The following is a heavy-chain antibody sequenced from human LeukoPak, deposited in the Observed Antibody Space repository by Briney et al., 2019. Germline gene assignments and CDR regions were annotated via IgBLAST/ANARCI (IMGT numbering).Heavy chain of an antibody. J-gene: IGHJ3*02. CDR2: IIPILGIA. V-gene: IGHV1-69*04. CDR3: IAVAGTHDAFDI. CDR1: GGTFSSYA. Sequence: SVKVSCRASGGTFSSYAISWVRQAPGQGLEWMGRIIPILGIANYAQKFQGRVTVTADKSTSTAYMELSSLRSEDTAVYYCIAVAGTHDAFDIWGQGTMVTVSS. D-gene: IGHD6-19*01.